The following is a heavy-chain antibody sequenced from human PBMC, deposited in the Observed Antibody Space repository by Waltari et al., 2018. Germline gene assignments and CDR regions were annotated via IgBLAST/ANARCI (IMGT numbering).Heavy chain of an antibody. D-gene: IGHD6-25*01. CDR2: IKEDGTTQ. J-gene: IGHJ4*02. CDR1: GFTISGNW. CDR3: VRSASHSGDY. Sequence: ELQLEESGGGLVQPGGSVRLSCGASGFTISGNWMAWVRQSPRKGLECVAAIKEDGTTQAYVASVEGRFTISRDNAKNSLQLQMNSLRPEDTALYFCVRSASHSGDYWGQGTLVTVSS. V-gene: IGHV3-7*04.